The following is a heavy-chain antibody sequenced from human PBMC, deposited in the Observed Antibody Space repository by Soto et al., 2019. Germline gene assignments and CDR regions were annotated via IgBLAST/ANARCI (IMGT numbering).Heavy chain of an antibody. Sequence: EAELVESGGGLVQPGGSLTLSCAASGFIFSDYEVDWVRQAPGSGPEWISYISDGGTTIYYAASVKGRFTISRDDAKKSLYLHMNKLRVDETAIYFCVKEYCTGGTCFDAFALWGQGTVVTVSS. V-gene: IGHV3-48*03. CDR2: ISDGGTTI. J-gene: IGHJ3*01. CDR3: VKEYCTGGTCFDAFAL. D-gene: IGHD2-8*02. CDR1: GFIFSDYE.